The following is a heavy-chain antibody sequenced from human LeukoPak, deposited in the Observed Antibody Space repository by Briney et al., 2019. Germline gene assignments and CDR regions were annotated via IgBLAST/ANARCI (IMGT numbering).Heavy chain of an antibody. V-gene: IGHV3-7*03. D-gene: IGHD6-19*01. CDR1: GFTFSNYR. CDR2: IKQDGSEK. CDR3: ARVAVAGPLDY. J-gene: IGHJ4*02. Sequence: GGSLRLSCAASGFTFSNYRISWVRQAPGKGLEWVANIKQDGSEKYYVDSVKGRFTISRDNAKNSLYLRMNSLRAEGTAVYYCARVAVAGPLDYWGQGTLVTVSS.